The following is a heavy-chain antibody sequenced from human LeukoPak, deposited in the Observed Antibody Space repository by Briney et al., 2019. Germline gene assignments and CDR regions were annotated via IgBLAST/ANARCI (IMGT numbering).Heavy chain of an antibody. CDR2: IHHSGST. V-gene: IGHV4-34*01. Sequence: SETLSLTCAVYGGSFSNYYWSWIRQSPGKGLEWIGEIHHSGSTNYNPSLKSRVTISVDTSKNQFSLKLNSVTAADTAVYYCARGGTWPTESDYWGQGTLVTVSS. CDR1: GGSFSNYY. J-gene: IGHJ4*02. D-gene: IGHD3/OR15-3a*01. CDR3: ARGGTWPTESDY.